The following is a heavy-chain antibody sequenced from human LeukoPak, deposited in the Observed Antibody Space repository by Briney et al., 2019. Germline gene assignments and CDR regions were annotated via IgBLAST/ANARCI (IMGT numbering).Heavy chain of an antibody. V-gene: IGHV3-23*01. Sequence: GGTLRLSCAASGFTFSSYGMSWVRQAPGKGLEWVSSTSGRGDSAYYADSVKGRFTISRDNSKNTLYLQMNSLRGDDTAVYYCAKTQSRTTMTRAGSEFDSWGQGTLVTISS. CDR2: TSGRGDSA. CDR3: AKTQSRTTMTRAGSEFDS. CDR1: GFTFSSYG. J-gene: IGHJ4*02. D-gene: IGHD4-11*01.